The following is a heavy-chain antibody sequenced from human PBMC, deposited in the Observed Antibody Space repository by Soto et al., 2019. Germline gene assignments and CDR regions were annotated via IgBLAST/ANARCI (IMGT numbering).Heavy chain of an antibody. CDR2: IWYDGSNK. CDR1: GFTFSSYG. D-gene: IGHD6-6*01. V-gene: IGHV3-33*01. Sequence: PGGSLRLSCAASGFTFSSYGMHWVRQAPGKGLEWVAVIWYDGSNKYYADSVKGRFTISRDNSKNTLYLQMNSLRAEDTAVYYCARDQYARFRRANAFDIWGQGTMVTVSS. J-gene: IGHJ3*02. CDR3: ARDQYARFRRANAFDI.